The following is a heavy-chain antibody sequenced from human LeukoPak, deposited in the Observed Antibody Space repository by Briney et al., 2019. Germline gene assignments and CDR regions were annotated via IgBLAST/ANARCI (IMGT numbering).Heavy chain of an antibody. V-gene: IGHV3-53*01. J-gene: IGHJ4*02. CDR3: ARGGYSSSWYHFDY. CDR2: IYSGGTT. Sequence: GGSLRLSCAASGFTVSSNYMSWVRQAPGKGLEWVSVIYSGGTTNYADSVKGRFTISGDNSKNTLFLQMNSLRAEDTAVYYCARGGYSSSWYHFDYWGQGTLVIVSS. CDR1: GFTVSSNY. D-gene: IGHD6-13*01.